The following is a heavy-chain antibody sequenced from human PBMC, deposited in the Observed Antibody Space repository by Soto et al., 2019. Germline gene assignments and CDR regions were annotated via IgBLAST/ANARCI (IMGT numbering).Heavy chain of an antibody. CDR3: TTDGCIAVRPLFDY. J-gene: IGHJ4*02. CDR1: GFTFTNAW. Sequence: EVQVVESGGDLVKPGGSLRLSCTASGFTFTNAWLGWVRLAPGKGLEWIGRIKSKTDGGTTDYAAPVKGRFTISRDDSKNTVFLQMSSLKTEDTAVYYCTTDGCIAVRPLFDYWGQGTLVTVSP. V-gene: IGHV3-15*01. D-gene: IGHD6-6*01. CDR2: IKSKTDGGTT.